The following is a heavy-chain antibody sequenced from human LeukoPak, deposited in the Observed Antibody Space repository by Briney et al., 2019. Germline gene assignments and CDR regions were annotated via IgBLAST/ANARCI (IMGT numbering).Heavy chain of an antibody. V-gene: IGHV4-59*08. CDR3: ARSGYYYDSLDY. CDR2: IYYRGST. Sequence: KPSETLSPPCSVSWGSLRCYFWRVLEPPPREGVEWIGYIYYRGSTNCNPSLKSRVTISVDPSKNQFSLKLSSVTAADTAVYYCARSGYYYDSLDYWGQGTLVTVSS. CDR1: WGSLRCYF. J-gene: IGHJ4*02. D-gene: IGHD3-22*01.